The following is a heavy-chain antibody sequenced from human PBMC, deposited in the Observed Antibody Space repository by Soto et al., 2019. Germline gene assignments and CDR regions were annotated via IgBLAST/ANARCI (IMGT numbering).Heavy chain of an antibody. CDR2: IIPVFGTA. V-gene: IGHV1-69*01. J-gene: IGHJ6*02. CDR3: ARETPSAAAAYYFLGLDV. Sequence: QVQLVQSGAEVKKAGSSVKVSCTVSGGTFSSYFINWVRQAPGQGLEWVGGIIPVFGTASYAEKFQGRVTITADESTSTAYPELSSLRPDDTAVYYCARETPSAAAAYYFLGLDVWGQGTTVTVPS. D-gene: IGHD6-13*01. CDR1: GGTFSSYF.